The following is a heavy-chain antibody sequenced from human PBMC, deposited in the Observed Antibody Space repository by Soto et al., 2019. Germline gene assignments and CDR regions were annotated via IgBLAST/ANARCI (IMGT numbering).Heavy chain of an antibody. Sequence: QVQLVQSGAEVKKPGASVKVSCKASGNTFTSYGISWVRQAPGQGLEWIGWISAYNGNTNYAQKLQGRVTMTTDTSTSTAYMELRSLRSDDTAVYYCARGTYDFWSGSAKKEYYYGMDVWGQGTTVTVSS. CDR3: ARGTYDFWSGSAKKEYYYGMDV. V-gene: IGHV1-18*01. D-gene: IGHD3-3*01. J-gene: IGHJ6*02. CDR1: GNTFTSYG. CDR2: ISAYNGNT.